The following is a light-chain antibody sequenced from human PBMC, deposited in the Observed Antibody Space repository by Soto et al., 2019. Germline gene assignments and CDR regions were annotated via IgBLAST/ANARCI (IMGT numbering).Light chain of an antibody. CDR1: QSVSNTY. CDR3: QQYSSSPWT. J-gene: IGKJ1*01. V-gene: IGKV3-20*01. CDR2: GVS. Sequence: EIVLTQSPGTLSLSPGERATLSCRAGQSVSNTYLAWYQQKPGQAPRLLIYGVSSRATGIPDRFSGSGSGTDFTLTISRVEPEDFAVYYCQQYSSSPWTFGQGTKVEIK.